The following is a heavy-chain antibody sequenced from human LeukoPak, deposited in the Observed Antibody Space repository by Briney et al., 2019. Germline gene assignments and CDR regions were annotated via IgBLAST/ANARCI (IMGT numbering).Heavy chain of an antibody. V-gene: IGHV3-23*01. CDR3: TTNIRY. Sequence: QAGGSLRLSCAASGFTFSSCGMSWVRQTPGKGLEWVSGISGSGGRTYQADSVKGRFTISRDNSKNTLYLQMSSLRAEDTAVYYCTTNIRYWGQGALVTVSS. CDR1: GFTFSSCG. CDR2: ISGSGGRT. J-gene: IGHJ4*02. D-gene: IGHD1-14*01.